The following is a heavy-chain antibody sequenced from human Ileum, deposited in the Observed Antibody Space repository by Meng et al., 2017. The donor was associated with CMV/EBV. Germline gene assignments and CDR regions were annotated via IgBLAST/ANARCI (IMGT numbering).Heavy chain of an antibody. Sequence: GESLKISCAASGFIFNNYGINWVRQAPGKGPEWVAFISSSSSTIFYADSVKGRFTISRDNAKNSLYLQMNSLRAEDTAVYYCARDYRPVLMVYAIPFFDYWGQGTLVTVSS. CDR1: GFIFNNYG. V-gene: IGHV3-48*04. CDR3: ARDYRPVLMVYAIPFFDY. D-gene: IGHD2-8*01. CDR2: ISSSSSTI. J-gene: IGHJ4*02.